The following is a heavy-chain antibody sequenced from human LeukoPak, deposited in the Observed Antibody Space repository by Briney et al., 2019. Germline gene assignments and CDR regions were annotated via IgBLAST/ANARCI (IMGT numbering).Heavy chain of an antibody. J-gene: IGHJ4*02. Sequence: GGSLRLSCAASGFTFSSYWMSWVRQAPGKGLEWVANIKQDGSEMYYVDSVKGRFTISRDNAKTSLYLQMNSLRAEDTAVYFCARDPNRGDYFDYWGQGTLVTVSS. CDR2: IKQDGSEM. D-gene: IGHD2/OR15-2a*01. CDR3: ARDPNRGDYFDY. V-gene: IGHV3-7*03. CDR1: GFTFSSYW.